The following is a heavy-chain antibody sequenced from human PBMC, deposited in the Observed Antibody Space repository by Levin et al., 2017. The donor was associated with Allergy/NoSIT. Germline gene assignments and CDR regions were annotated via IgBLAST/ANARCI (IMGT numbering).Heavy chain of an antibody. CDR3: ARAEVGSEH. V-gene: IGHV4-61*02. CDR2: IYSSGSA. D-gene: IGHD3-10*01. J-gene: IGHJ4*02. CDR1: GGPIRSGSYY. Sequence: SQTLSLPCKVSGGPIRSGSYYWSWLRQPAAKGLEWIGRIYSSGSANYNPSLKSRVTISVDTSKNQFSLKLSSVTAADTAVYYCARAEVGSEHWGQGTLVTVSS.